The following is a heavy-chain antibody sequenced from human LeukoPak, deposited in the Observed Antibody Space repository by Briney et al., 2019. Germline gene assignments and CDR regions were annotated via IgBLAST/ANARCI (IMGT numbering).Heavy chain of an antibody. CDR3: ARSSIQLCELDY. J-gene: IGHJ4*02. V-gene: IGHV3-33*01. CDR1: GFTFSSRG. Sequence: PGRSLRLSCAASGFTFSSRGMHWVRQAPGKGLEWVAVIWYDGSNKYYADSVKGRFTISRDNSKNTLYLQMNSLRAEDTAVYYCARSSIQLCELDYWGQGTLVTVSS. CDR2: IWYDGSNK. D-gene: IGHD5-18*01.